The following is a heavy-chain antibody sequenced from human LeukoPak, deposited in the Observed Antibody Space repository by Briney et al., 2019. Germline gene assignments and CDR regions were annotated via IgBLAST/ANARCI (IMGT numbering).Heavy chain of an antibody. CDR2: IYTSGST. J-gene: IGHJ3*02. V-gene: IGHV4-4*07. CDR1: GGSISSYY. CDR3: ARKGISAVAGAFDI. Sequence: SETLSLTCTVSGGSISSYYWTWIRQLAGKGLEWIGRIYTSGSTNYNPSLKSRVTLSVDTSKNQFSLKLTSVTAADTAVYYCARKGISAVAGAFDIWGQGTMVTASS. D-gene: IGHD6-19*01.